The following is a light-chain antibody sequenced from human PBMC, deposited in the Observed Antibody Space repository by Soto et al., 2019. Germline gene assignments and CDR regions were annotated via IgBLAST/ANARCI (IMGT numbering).Light chain of an antibody. CDR2: KAS. CDR3: QQYNNYGSWT. J-gene: IGKJ1*01. Sequence: DIQMTQSPSTLSASVGDRVTITCRASQSISGWLAWYQQKPGKAPKLLIYKASSLETGVPSRLSGSGSGTEFTFTISSLQPDDFATYYCQQYNNYGSWTFGQGTKVDIK. CDR1: QSISGW. V-gene: IGKV1-5*03.